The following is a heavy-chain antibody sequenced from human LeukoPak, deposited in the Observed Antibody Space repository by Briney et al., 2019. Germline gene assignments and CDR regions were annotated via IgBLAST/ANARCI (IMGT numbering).Heavy chain of an antibody. J-gene: IGHJ5*02. Sequence: SETLSLTCTVSGASITSYYWTWIRQPPEKGLEYIGNIYYSGSTKYNPSLKSRATISVDTSKNQFSLKLGSVTAADTAVYYCARGTYYYYDGNNYLFWFDPWGQGTLVTVSS. CDR2: IYYSGST. V-gene: IGHV4-59*01. CDR1: GASITSYY. D-gene: IGHD3-22*01. CDR3: ARGTYYYYDGNNYLFWFDP.